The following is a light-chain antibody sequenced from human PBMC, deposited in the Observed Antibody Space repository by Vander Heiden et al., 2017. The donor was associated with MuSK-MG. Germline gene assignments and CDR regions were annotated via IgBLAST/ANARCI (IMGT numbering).Light chain of an antibody. CDR1: QSISSW. CDR2: KAS. J-gene: IGKJ2*01. Sequence: DIQMTQSPSTLSASVGDRVTITCRASQSISSWLAWYQQKPGKAPKLLIYKASSLESGVPSRFSGSGSGTEFTLTISSLQPDDFATYYCQQYNTYSHTFGQGTKLXIK. V-gene: IGKV1-5*03. CDR3: QQYNTYSHT.